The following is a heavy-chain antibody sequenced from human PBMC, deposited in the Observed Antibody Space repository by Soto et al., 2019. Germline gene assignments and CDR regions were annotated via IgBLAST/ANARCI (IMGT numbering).Heavy chain of an antibody. V-gene: IGHV4-59*01. CDR2: IYSTGSS. Sequence: PSETLSLTCTVSGDSPSLYYWSWIRLSPGKGLEWIGYIYSTGSSNQNPSLRDRVAVSADASKNQFYLTLTSMTAADTAVYYCARGERKVNWRPYFDTWGQGIQVTVSS. D-gene: IGHD1-26*01. CDR3: ARGERKVNWRPYFDT. J-gene: IGHJ5*02. CDR1: GDSPSLYY.